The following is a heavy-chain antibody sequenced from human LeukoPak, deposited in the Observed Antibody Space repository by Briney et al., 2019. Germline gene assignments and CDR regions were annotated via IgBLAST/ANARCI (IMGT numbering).Heavy chain of an antibody. J-gene: IGHJ4*02. CDR3: ARDGKYYYGSGAEYYFDY. CDR2: ISYDGSNK. Sequence: GRSLRLSCAASGFTFSSYAMHWVRQAPGKGLEWVAVISYDGSNKYYADSVKGRFTISRDNSKNTLYLQMNSLRAEDTAVYYCARDGKYYYGSGAEYYFDYWGQGTLVTVSS. CDR1: GFTFSSYA. D-gene: IGHD3-10*01. V-gene: IGHV3-30-3*01.